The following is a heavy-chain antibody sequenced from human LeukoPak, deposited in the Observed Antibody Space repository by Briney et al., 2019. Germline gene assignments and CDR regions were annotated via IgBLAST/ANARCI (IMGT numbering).Heavy chain of an antibody. CDR1: GFTFSSYA. CDR2: ISSNGGST. CDR3: ARVWSYYDSSGYYSPVYDY. V-gene: IGHV3-64*01. D-gene: IGHD3-22*01. Sequence: GGSLRLSCAASGFTFSSYAMHWVRQAPGKGLEYVSAISSNGGSTYYANSVKGRFTISRDNSKNTLYLQMGSLRAEDMAVYYCARVWSYYDSSGYYSPVYDYWGQGTLVTVSS. J-gene: IGHJ4*02.